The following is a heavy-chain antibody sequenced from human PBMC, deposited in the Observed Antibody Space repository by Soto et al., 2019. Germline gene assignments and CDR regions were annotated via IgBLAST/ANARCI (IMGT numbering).Heavy chain of an antibody. CDR3: ARVVKNFSGSRDTGFDH. CDR1: GYIFANYA. V-gene: IGHV1-3*01. Sequence: ASVKVSCKASGYIFANYAMQWVRQAPGQGLEWMGYINPGNGNTKYSQKFRGRLTISRDTSANTVYMDLSSLTSKDTAIYYCARVVKNFSGSRDTGFDHWGHGKQVTDSA. J-gene: IGHJ5*02. D-gene: IGHD3-10*01. CDR2: INPGNGNT.